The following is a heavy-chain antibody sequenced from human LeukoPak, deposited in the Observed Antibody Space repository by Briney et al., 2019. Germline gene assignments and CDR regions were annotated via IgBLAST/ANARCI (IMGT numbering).Heavy chain of an antibody. CDR3: ARGAAVALEL. D-gene: IGHD6-19*01. J-gene: IGHJ4*02. CDR1: GFTLIDYN. Sequence: GGSLRPSCGASGFTLIDYNMHWVRQAPGKGLEYVAFIQFDGTTEYYTDSVEGRFTMSRDKSKNTLYLQMNSLRGGDTAVYYCARGAAVALELWGQGTLVTVSS. V-gene: IGHV3-30*02. CDR2: IQFDGTTE.